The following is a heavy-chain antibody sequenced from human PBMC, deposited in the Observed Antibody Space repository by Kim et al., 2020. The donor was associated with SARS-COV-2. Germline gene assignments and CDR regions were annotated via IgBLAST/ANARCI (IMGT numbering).Heavy chain of an antibody. CDR2: IWLDGSNK. Sequence: GGSLRLSCAASGFTFSSYGMHWVRQAPGKGLEWVAVIWLDGSNKYFADSVKGRFTISRDNSKNALWLQMNSLRTEDTAVYDCGRGRGSYYYYMDVWGKG. CDR1: GFTFSSYG. V-gene: IGHV3-33*01. J-gene: IGHJ6*03. CDR3: GRGRGSYYYYMDV. D-gene: IGHD3-10*01.